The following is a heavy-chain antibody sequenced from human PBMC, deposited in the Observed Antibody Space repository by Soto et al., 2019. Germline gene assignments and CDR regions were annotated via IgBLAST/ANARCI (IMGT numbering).Heavy chain of an antibody. CDR2: IKSKTDGGTT. Sequence: GGSLRLSCAASGFTFSNAWMNWVRQAPGKGLEWVGRIKSKTDGGTTDYAAPVKGRFTISRDDSKNTLYLQMNSLKTEDTAVYYCTTPGGNRILYYYYYGMDVWGQGTTVTVSS. J-gene: IGHJ6*02. CDR3: TTPGGNRILYYYYYGMDV. D-gene: IGHD4-4*01. CDR1: GFTFSNAW. V-gene: IGHV3-15*07.